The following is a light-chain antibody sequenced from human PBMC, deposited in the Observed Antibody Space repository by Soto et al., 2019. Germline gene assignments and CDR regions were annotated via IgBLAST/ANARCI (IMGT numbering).Light chain of an antibody. V-gene: IGKV3-20*01. Sequence: EIALTQSPATVSLSPGERATLSCRASQTVSSFLAWYQQKPGQAPRLLIYGASNRATGIPDRFSGSGSGTDFTLTISRLEPEDFAVYYCQQYGSSGTFGQGTKVDIK. CDR3: QQYGSSGT. J-gene: IGKJ1*01. CDR2: GAS. CDR1: QTVSSF.